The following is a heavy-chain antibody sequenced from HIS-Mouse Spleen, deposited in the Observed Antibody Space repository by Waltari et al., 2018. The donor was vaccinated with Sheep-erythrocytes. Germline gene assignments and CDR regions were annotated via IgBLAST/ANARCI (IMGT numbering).Heavy chain of an antibody. D-gene: IGHD2-2*01. Sequence: EVQLVESGGGLVKPGGSLRLSCAASGFSFDDYAMDWVRQAPGKCLEAVSGMRWNSGSMGYSDSVKGRFTISRDNAKNSLYLQMNSLRAEDTALYYCAKDISRNIVVVPAAVGDYWGQGTLVTVSS. J-gene: IGHJ4*02. V-gene: IGHV3-9*01. CDR1: GFSFDDYA. CDR3: AKDISRNIVVVPAAVGDY. CDR2: MRWNSGSM.